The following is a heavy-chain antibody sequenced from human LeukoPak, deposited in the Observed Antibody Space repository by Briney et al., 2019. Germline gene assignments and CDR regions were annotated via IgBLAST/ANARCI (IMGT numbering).Heavy chain of an antibody. CDR3: AKDDSDIVVVPAAYFDY. J-gene: IGHJ4*02. V-gene: IGHV3-23*01. CDR1: GFTFSNYG. Sequence: GGTLRLSCAASGFTFSNYGMSWVRQAPGKGLEWVSSISGSGGSTYYAGSVKGRFSISRDNSKNTLYLQMNSLRAEDTAVYYCAKDDSDIVVVPAAYFDYWGQGTLVTVSS. CDR2: ISGSGGST. D-gene: IGHD2-2*01.